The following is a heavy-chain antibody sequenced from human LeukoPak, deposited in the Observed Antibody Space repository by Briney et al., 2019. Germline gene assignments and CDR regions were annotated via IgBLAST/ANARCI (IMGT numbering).Heavy chain of an antibody. D-gene: IGHD6-13*01. J-gene: IGHJ5*02. CDR1: GGSISSGGYY. V-gene: IGHV4-31*03. Sequence: SQTLSITCTVSGGSISSGGYYWSWIRQHPGKGLEWIGYIYYSGSTYYNPSLKSRVTISVDTSKNQFSLKLSSVTAAVTAVYYCARTDSSSWYWFDPWGQGTLVTVSS. CDR3: ARTDSSSWYWFDP. CDR2: IYYSGST.